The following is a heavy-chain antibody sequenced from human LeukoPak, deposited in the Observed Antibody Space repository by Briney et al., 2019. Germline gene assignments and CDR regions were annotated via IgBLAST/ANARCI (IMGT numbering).Heavy chain of an antibody. CDR1: GFTFANYA. CDR2: IGGGANT. V-gene: IGHV3-23*01. Sequence: GGSLILSCAASGFTFANYATSWVRQAPGRGLEWVSTIGGGANTYHADSVQGRFTISRDNSKNTLYLQMNSLRAEDTAVYYCAKGLGYSPATLYDYWGQGTLVTVSS. CDR3: AKGLGYSPATLYDY. D-gene: IGHD3-22*01. J-gene: IGHJ4*02.